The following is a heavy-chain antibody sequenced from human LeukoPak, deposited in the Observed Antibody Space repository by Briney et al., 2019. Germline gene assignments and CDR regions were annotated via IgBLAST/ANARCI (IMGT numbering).Heavy chain of an antibody. Sequence: GASVKVSCKASGGTFSSYAISWVRQAPGQGLGWMGGIIPIFGTANYAQKFQGRVTITADESTSTAYMELSSLRSEDTAVYYCARDRDSSGYYYSWFDPWGQGTLVTVSS. CDR2: IIPIFGTA. V-gene: IGHV1-69*13. J-gene: IGHJ5*02. D-gene: IGHD3-22*01. CDR3: ARDRDSSGYYYSWFDP. CDR1: GGTFSSYA.